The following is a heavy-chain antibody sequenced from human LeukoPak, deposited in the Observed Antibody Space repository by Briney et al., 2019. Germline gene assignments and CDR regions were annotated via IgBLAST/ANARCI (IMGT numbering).Heavy chain of an antibody. D-gene: IGHD1-26*01. CDR1: GYTFTDYY. Sequence: GASVKVSCKASGYTFTDYYMYWVRQATGQGLEWMGWINPNSGVTNYAQKFQGRVTMTRDTSISTAYMELSRLRDDDTAMYYCARDRNEFYSGTCYYWGQGTLVTVSS. V-gene: IGHV1-2*02. CDR3: ARDRNEFYSGTCYY. CDR2: INPNSGVT. J-gene: IGHJ4*02.